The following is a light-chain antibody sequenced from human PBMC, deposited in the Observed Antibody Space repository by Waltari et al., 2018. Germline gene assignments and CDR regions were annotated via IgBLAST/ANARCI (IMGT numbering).Light chain of an antibody. Sequence: QLVLTQSPSASASLRASVKLTCTLSSGHSSNIIASLLQQPEKGPRYLMKVNSDGSHSKGDEIPDRFSGSSSGAERYLTISSVQSEDEADYYCQTGGHGTWVFGGGTKLTVL. CDR1: SGHSSNI. J-gene: IGLJ3*02. CDR3: QTGGHGTWV. V-gene: IGLV4-69*01. CDR2: VNSDGSH.